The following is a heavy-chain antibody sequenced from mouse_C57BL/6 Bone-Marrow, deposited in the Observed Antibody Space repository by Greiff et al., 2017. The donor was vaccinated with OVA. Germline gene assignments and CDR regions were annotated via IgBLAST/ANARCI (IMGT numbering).Heavy chain of an antibody. Sequence: VPLQQSGAELVKPGASVEISCKASGYAFSGSWMTWVKQRPGKGLEWLGQIYPGDGDTNYNGKFKGKATLTADKSSSTAYMQLSSLTSEDSAVYFCARGYFWGQGTTLTVSS. CDR2: IYPGDGDT. V-gene: IGHV1-80*01. CDR1: GYAFSGSW. CDR3: ARGYF. J-gene: IGHJ2*01.